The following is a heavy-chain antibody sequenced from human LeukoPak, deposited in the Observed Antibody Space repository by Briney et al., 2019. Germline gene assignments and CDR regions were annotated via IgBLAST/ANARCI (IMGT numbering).Heavy chain of an antibody. Sequence: SXKVSCKASGGTFTSYTINLVRQAHGRGLEWMGRINPILGIANYAQKFQGRVTITADKSTSTAYMELSSLRSEDTAVYYCAREKKGGAPASDYWDQGTLVTVSS. CDR1: GGTFTSYT. CDR2: INPILGIA. J-gene: IGHJ4*02. D-gene: IGHD3-16*01. V-gene: IGHV1-69*04. CDR3: AREKKGGAPASDY.